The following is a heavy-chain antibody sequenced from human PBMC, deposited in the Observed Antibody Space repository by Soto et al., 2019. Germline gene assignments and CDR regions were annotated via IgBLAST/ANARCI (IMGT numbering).Heavy chain of an antibody. CDR3: ARLDSGSYPYYYYGTDV. CDR1: GYSFTSYW. CDR2: IYPGDSDS. J-gene: IGHJ6*02. V-gene: IGHV5-51*01. D-gene: IGHD1-26*01. Sequence: GESLKISCKGSGYSFTSYWIGWVRQMPGKGLEWMGGIYPGDSDSRYSPSFQGQVTISADNSISTAYLQWSSLKASDTAMYYCARLDSGSYPYYYYGTDVWGQGTTVTVSS.